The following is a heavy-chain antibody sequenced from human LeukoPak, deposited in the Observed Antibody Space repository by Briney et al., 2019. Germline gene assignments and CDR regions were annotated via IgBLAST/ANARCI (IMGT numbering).Heavy chain of an antibody. D-gene: IGHD5-12*01. J-gene: IGHJ4*02. CDR1: GGSISSYY. Sequence: SETLSLTCTVSGGSISSYYWSWIRQPPGKGLEWIGYIYYSGSTNYNPSLKSRVTISVDTSKNQFSLKLSSVTAADTAVYYCAREQVARAFFDYWGQGTLVTASS. V-gene: IGHV4-59*01. CDR2: IYYSGST. CDR3: AREQVARAFFDY.